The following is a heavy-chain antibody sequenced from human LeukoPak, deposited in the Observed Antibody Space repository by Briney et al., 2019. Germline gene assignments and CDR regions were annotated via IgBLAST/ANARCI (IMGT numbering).Heavy chain of an antibody. CDR1: GVSISSVGYY. CDR2: IYYSGST. J-gene: IGHJ4*02. Sequence: SQTLSLTCTVSGVSISSVGYYWRWIRQHPGKSLEWIGYIYYSGSTYYNPSLKGRVTISVDTSKNQFSLKLSSVTAADTAVYYCARGGMVRLGPFDYWGQGTLVTVSS. CDR3: ARGGMVRLGPFDY. V-gene: IGHV4-31*03. D-gene: IGHD4-23*01.